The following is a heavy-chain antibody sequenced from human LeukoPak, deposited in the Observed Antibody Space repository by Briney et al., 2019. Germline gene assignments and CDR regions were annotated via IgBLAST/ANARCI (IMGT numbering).Heavy chain of an antibody. D-gene: IGHD2-15*01. V-gene: IGHV3-9*01. Sequence: QPGGSLRLSCAASGFTFDDYTMHWVRQAPGKGLEWVSGISWNSGSIGYADSVKGRFTISRDNAKNSLYLQMNSLRAEDTALYYCAKDLESGYCSGGSCYQPFDYWGQGTLVTVSS. CDR2: ISWNSGSI. CDR3: AKDLESGYCSGGSCYQPFDY. J-gene: IGHJ4*02. CDR1: GFTFDDYT.